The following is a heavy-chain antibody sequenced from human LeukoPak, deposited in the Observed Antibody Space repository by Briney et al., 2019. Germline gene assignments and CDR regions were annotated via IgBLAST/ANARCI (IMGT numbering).Heavy chain of an antibody. CDR3: ARGGLYYYDWLEPQEKYYFDY. J-gene: IGHJ4*02. CDR1: GGSFSGYY. CDR2: INHSGST. D-gene: IGHD3-22*01. Sequence: SETLSLTCAVYGGSFSGYYWSWIRQPPGKGLEWIGEINHSGSTNYNPSLKSRVTISVDTSKNQFSLKLSSVTAADTAVYYCARGGLYYYDWLEPQEKYYFDYWGQGTLVTVSS. V-gene: IGHV4-34*01.